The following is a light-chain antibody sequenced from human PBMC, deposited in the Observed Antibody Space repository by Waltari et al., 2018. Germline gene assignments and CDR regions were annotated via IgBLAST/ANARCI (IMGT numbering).Light chain of an antibody. V-gene: IGLV2-14*03. J-gene: IGLJ2*01. Sequence: QSALTQPASVSGSPGQSITISCPGTISHVGAYNYVSSYLQHPGKPPQLIIYSVTKRPSGVSNRFSGSKSGTTASLTISGLQAEDEADFYCSSYTTSGTLIFGGGTKLTVL. CDR2: SVT. CDR3: SSYTTSGTLI. CDR1: ISHVGAYNY.